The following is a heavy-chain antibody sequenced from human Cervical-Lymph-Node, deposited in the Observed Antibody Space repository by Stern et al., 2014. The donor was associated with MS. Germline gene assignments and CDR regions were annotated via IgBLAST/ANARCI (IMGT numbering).Heavy chain of an antibody. V-gene: IGHV1-18*01. CDR1: GDTFTSSG. J-gene: IGHJ2*01. CDR3: ARDTAQVASWYFDL. CDR2: INTYNGDT. D-gene: IGHD2-21*02. Sequence: QVQLVQSGVGVKKPGASVKVSCKASGDTFTSSGITWVRQAPGQGLEWMGCINTYNGDTNYAQKLQGRVTMTTDTSTTTAHMEVRSLRYDDTAVYYCARDTAQVASWYFDLWGRGTLVTVSS.